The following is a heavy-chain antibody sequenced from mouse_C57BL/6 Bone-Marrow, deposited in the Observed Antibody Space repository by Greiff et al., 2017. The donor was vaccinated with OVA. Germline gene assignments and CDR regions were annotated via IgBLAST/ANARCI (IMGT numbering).Heavy chain of an antibody. J-gene: IGHJ4*01. CDR2: SRNKANDYTT. CDR3: AGTRAMDY. Sequence: EVKVVESGGGLVQSGRSLRLSCATSGFTFSDFYMEWVRQAPGKGLEWIAASRNKANDYTTEYSASVKGRFIVSRDTSQSILYLQMNALRAEDTAIYYCAGTRAMDYWGQGTSVTVSS. CDR1: GFTFSDFY. V-gene: IGHV7-1*01.